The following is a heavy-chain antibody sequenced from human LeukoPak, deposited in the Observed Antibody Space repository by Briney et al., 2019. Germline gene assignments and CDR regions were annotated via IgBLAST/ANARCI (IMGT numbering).Heavy chain of an antibody. Sequence: GGSLRLSCAASGFTVSSNYMSWVRQAPGKGLEWVSVIYSGGSTYYADSVKGRFTISRDSSKNTLYLQMNSLRAEDTAVYYCARASQWLGSDFDYWGQGTLVTVSS. CDR1: GFTVSSNY. V-gene: IGHV3-53*01. CDR3: ARASQWLGSDFDY. D-gene: IGHD6-19*01. J-gene: IGHJ4*02. CDR2: IYSGGST.